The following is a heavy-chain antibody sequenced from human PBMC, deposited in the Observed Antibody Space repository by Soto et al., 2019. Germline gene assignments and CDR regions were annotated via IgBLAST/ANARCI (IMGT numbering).Heavy chain of an antibody. V-gene: IGHV3-74*01. CDR2: INSDGSRI. J-gene: IGHJ4*02. Sequence: EVQLVESGGGLVQPGGSLRLSCAASGFTFSSYWMHWVRQAPGKGLVWVSRINSDGSRIDYADSVKGRFAISRDNAKNTLYLQMNSLSAEDTAVYYCCGLPYWGQGTLVTVSS. CDR1: GFTFSSYW. D-gene: IGHD2-21*01. CDR3: CGLPY.